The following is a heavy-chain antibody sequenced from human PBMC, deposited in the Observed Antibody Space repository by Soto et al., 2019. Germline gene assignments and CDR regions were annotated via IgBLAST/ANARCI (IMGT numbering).Heavy chain of an antibody. V-gene: IGHV1-18*01. Sequence: ASVKVSCKTSGYSFTNSGITWVRQAPGKGLEWMGWISPYNGNTNYAEKIQGRGTMTTDTSTRTAYMELSSLTSDDTAVYYCARDQAKFVTDYYHCDGMVAWRPGTTLPF. D-gene: IGHD1-20*01. J-gene: IGHJ6*02. CDR3: ARDQAKFVTDYYHCDGMVA. CDR2: ISPYNGNT. CDR1: GYSFTNSG.